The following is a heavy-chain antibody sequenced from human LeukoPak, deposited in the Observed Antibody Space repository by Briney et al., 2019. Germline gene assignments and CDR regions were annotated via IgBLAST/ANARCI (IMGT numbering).Heavy chain of an antibody. CDR2: ISGSGGST. CDR3: AKCGQQLVPRWFDP. Sequence: GASLRLSCAASGFTFSSYAMSWVRQAPGKGLVWGSVISGSGGSTYYADSVKGRFTISRDNSKNTLYLEMNRLRAHDTGVYYGAKCGQQLVPRWFDPWGQRTLVTVSS. V-gene: IGHV3-23*01. J-gene: IGHJ5*02. CDR1: GFTFSSYA. D-gene: IGHD6-13*01.